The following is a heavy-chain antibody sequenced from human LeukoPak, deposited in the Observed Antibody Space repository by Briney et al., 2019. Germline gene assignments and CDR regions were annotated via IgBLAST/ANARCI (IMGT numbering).Heavy chain of an antibody. CDR3: VSSHRLLRPQKYYSDY. D-gene: IGHD2-21*01. Sequence: SVKASCKASGGTFSSYAISWVRQAPGQGLEWMGGIIPIFGTANYAQKFQGRVTITADESTSTAYMELSSLRSEDTAMYYCVSSHRLLRPQKYYSDYWGQGALVTVSS. CDR1: GGTFSSYA. J-gene: IGHJ4*02. V-gene: IGHV1-69*01. CDR2: IIPIFGTA.